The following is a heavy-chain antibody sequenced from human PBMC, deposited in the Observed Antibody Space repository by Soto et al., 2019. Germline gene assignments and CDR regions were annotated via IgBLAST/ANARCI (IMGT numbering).Heavy chain of an antibody. CDR1: GFTFSDYT. V-gene: IGHV3-30*18. CDR3: AKDGTHLWSKQYYFDS. CDR2: ILYDESDQ. Sequence: GGSLRLSCSASGFTFSDYTMHWVRQAPGRGLEWVAIILYDESDQYYSDSVKGRFTISRDNSKNTLYLQMHSLTTEDTAVYYCAKDGTHLWSKQYYFDSWGQGAPVTVSS. D-gene: IGHD1-26*01. J-gene: IGHJ4*02.